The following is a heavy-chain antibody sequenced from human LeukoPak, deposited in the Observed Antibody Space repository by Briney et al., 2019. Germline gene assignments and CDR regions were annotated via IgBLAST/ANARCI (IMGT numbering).Heavy chain of an antibody. V-gene: IGHV3-23*01. Sequence: PGGSLRLSCAASGFSFSSYAMSWVRQAPGKGRECVAAIDGSGPGTNYADPVKGRFSISRDNSTNAMYLQLSRLRAEDTDVYYCAKLAPWITWYFDLWGRGTLVTVSS. CDR2: IDGSGPGT. D-gene: IGHD3-16*01. CDR3: AKLAPWITWYFDL. CDR1: GFSFSSYA. J-gene: IGHJ2*01.